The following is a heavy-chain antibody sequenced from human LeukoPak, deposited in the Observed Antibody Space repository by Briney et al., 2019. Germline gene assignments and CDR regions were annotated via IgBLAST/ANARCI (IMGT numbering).Heavy chain of an antibody. CDR1: GGSISSYY. V-gene: IGHV4-59*08. CDR2: IYYSGST. J-gene: IGHJ3*02. D-gene: IGHD3-10*01. CDR3: ARREHYGSGSSI. Sequence: SETLSLTCTVSGGSISSYYWSWIRQPPGKGLEWIGYIYYSGSTNYNPSLKSRVFILVDTSKNQLSLRLSSVTAADTAVYYCARREHYGSGSSIWGQGTMVTVSS.